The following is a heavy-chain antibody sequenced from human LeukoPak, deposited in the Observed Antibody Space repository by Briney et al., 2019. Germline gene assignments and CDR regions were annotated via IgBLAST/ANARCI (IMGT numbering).Heavy chain of an antibody. CDR2: MNHNSGNT. CDR3: ARGERPGDFNFDY. CDR1: GYTFTSYD. V-gene: IGHV1-8*01. Sequence: ASVKVSCKASGYTFTSYDINCVRQPTGQGLEWMGWMNHNSGNTGHAQKFQGRVTMTMNTSISTAYMELSSLRSEDTAVYYCARGERPGDFNFDYWGQGTLVTVSS. J-gene: IGHJ4*02. D-gene: IGHD2-21*02.